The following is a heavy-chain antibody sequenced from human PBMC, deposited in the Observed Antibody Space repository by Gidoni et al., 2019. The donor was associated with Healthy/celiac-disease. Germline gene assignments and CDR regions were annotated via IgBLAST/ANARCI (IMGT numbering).Heavy chain of an antibody. Sequence: QVQLVQSGAEVKKPGASVKVSCTASGYTFPSYGISWVRQAPGQGLEWMGWISAYNGNTNYAQKLQGRVTMTTDTSTSTAYMELRSLRSDDTAVYYCAREGTYSSSPTEYYYYYMDVWGKGTTVTVSS. J-gene: IGHJ6*03. D-gene: IGHD6-6*01. CDR1: GYTFPSYG. CDR3: AREGTYSSSPTEYYYYYMDV. V-gene: IGHV1-18*01. CDR2: ISAYNGNT.